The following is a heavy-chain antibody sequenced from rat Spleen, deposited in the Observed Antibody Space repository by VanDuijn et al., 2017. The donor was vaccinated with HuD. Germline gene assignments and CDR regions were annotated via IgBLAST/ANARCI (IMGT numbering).Heavy chain of an antibody. V-gene: IGHV5-25*01. CDR1: GLSFSNYD. Sequence: EVQLGEDGGGLVQPGRSMKLSCAASGLSFSNYDMAWVRQAPTKGLEWVASISYDGTATYYRDSVKGRFTISRDNAKSTLYLQMDSLRSEDTATYYCTRGTYFRHWGQGVMVTVSS. J-gene: IGHJ2*01. CDR3: TRGTYFRH. D-gene: IGHD4-6*01. CDR2: ISYDGTAT.